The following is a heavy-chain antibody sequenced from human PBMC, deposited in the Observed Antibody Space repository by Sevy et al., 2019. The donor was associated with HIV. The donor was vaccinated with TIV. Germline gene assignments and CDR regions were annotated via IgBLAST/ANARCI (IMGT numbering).Heavy chain of an antibody. CDR3: GRVVDPAGIDPYYYGVDV. CDR2: INPKSGGT. D-gene: IGHD2-2*02. CDR1: GYTFTDYY. Sequence: ASVKVSCKASGYTFTDYYIHWVRQAPGQGLEWMGWINPKSGGTNYAQKFHGRVTMTRNTSISTAYMELSRLRSDDTAVYYGGRVVDPAGIDPYYYGVDVWGPGATVTVSS. J-gene: IGHJ6*02. V-gene: IGHV1-2*02.